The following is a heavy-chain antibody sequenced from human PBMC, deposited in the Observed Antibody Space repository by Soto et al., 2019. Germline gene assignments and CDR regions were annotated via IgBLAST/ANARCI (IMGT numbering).Heavy chain of an antibody. CDR1: GFTFSSNW. CDR2: INGGGSST. D-gene: IGHD3-16*01. J-gene: IGHJ4*02. CDR3: IRQRFQYDDGSQDFDY. Sequence: EVHLVESGGGLVQPGGSLRLSCAASGFTFSSNWMHWFRQAPGKGLVWVSRINGGGSSTSYADSVKGRFTISRDNAKNTLHLQMTSLRVEDTAVYYCIRQRFQYDDGSQDFDYWGQGTLVTVSS. V-gene: IGHV3-74*01.